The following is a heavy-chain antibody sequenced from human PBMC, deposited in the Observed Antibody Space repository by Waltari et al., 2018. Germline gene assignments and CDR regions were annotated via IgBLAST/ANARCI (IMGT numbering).Heavy chain of an antibody. CDR1: GFSLSNARMG. Sequence: QGTLKESGPVLVKPTETLTLTCTVSGFSLSNARMGVSWIRQPPGKALEWLAHIFSNDEKSYSTSLKSRLTSSKDTSKSQVVLTMTNMDPVDTATYYCARMTYAYYYDSSGYYQGWFDPWGQGTLVTVSS. D-gene: IGHD3-22*01. CDR3: ARMTYAYYYDSSGYYQGWFDP. CDR2: IFSNDEK. J-gene: IGHJ5*02. V-gene: IGHV2-26*01.